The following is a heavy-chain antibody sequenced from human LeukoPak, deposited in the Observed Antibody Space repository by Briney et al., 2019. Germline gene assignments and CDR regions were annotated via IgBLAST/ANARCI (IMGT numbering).Heavy chain of an antibody. CDR3: TCHSGWSGPSE. CDR1: GGSISSSW. D-gene: IGHD6-19*01. J-gene: IGHJ4*02. Sequence: SETLSLTCAVSGGSISSSWWSRVRQPPGKGLEWIGEIFHSGSTNYNPSLKSRVTISVDKSKNHFSLELTSVTAADTAVYYCTCHSGWSGPSEWGQGTLVIVSS. CDR2: IFHSGST. V-gene: IGHV4-4*02.